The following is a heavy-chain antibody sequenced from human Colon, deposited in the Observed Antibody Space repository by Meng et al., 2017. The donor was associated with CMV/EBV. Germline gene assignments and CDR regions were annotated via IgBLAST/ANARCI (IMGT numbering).Heavy chain of an antibody. CDR3: TRKFDGYYDY. J-gene: IGHJ4*02. D-gene: IGHD3-22*01. Sequence: SCEASEYTFTDNNMHWVRQAPGQGLEWMGRINPNSGATDYAQKFQGRITMARDTSISTIYMEVSRLTSDDTGIYYCTRKFDGYYDYWGQGTLVTVSS. V-gene: IGHV1-2*05. CDR2: INPNSGAT. CDR1: EYTFTDNN.